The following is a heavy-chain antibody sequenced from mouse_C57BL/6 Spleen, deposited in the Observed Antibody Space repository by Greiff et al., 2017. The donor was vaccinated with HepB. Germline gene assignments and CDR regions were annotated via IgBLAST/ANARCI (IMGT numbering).Heavy chain of an antibody. V-gene: IGHV1-69*01. CDR3: ERFTTVVADWYFDV. D-gene: IGHD1-1*01. Sequence: VQLQQPGAELVMPGASVKLSCKASGYTFTSYWMHWVKQRPGQGLEWIGEIDPSDSYTNYNQKFKGTSTLTVDKSSSTAYMQLSSLTSEDSAVYYCERFTTVVADWYFDVWGTGTTVTVSS. J-gene: IGHJ1*03. CDR2: IDPSDSYT. CDR1: GYTFTSYW.